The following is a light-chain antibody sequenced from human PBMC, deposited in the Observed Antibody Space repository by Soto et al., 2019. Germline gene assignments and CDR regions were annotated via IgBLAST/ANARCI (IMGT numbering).Light chain of an antibody. V-gene: IGKV3-20*01. J-gene: IGKJ1*01. CDR3: HQYGSSPAT. CDR2: GAS. CDR1: QTVHTN. Sequence: EIVMTQSPATLSVSPGDRVTLSCRASQTVHTNLAWFQQKPGQAPRLLIYGASSRATGIPDRFSGSGSGTDFTLTISRLEPEDFAVYYCHQYGSSPATFGQGTKVDIK.